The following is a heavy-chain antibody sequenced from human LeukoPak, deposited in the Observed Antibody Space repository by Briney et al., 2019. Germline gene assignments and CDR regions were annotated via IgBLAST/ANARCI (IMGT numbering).Heavy chain of an antibody. CDR2: IIPIFGTA. V-gene: IGHV1-69*01. CDR3: ARDIVVAATGIGYFQH. CDR1: GGTFSSYA. J-gene: IGHJ1*01. Sequence: SVKVSCKASGGTFSSYAISWVRQAPGQGLEWMGGIIPIFGTANYAQKFQGRVTITADESTSTAYMELSSLRSEDTAVYYCARDIVVAATGIGYFQHWGQGTLVTVSS. D-gene: IGHD6-13*01.